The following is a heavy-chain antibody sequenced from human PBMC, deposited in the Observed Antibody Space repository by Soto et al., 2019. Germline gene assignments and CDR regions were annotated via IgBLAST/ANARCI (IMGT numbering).Heavy chain of an antibody. D-gene: IGHD2-15*01. V-gene: IGHV1-69*01. J-gene: IGHJ6*02. CDR2: IIPIFGTA. CDR3: ARSQGGSSSLDIYYYYYYGMDV. CDR1: GGTFSSYA. Sequence: QVQLVQSGAEVKKPGSSVKVSCKAPGGTFSSYAISWVRQAPGQGLEWMGGIIPIFGTANYAQKFQGRVTITADESTSTGYMELRSLRSEDTAVYSCARSQGGSSSLDIYYYYYYGMDVWGQGTTVTVSS.